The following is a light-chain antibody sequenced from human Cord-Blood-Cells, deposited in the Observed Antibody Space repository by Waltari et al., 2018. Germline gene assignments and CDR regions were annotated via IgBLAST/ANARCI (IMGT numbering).Light chain of an antibody. Sequence: EIVLTQSPGTLSLSPGERATLSCRASQSVSSSYLAWYQQKPGQAPRLLIYGASSRATSIPDSFSGSGSGTDFTSTISRLEPEDFAVYYCQQYGRTFGQGTKVEIK. CDR1: QSVSSSY. J-gene: IGKJ1*01. CDR2: GAS. CDR3: QQYGRT. V-gene: IGKV3-20*01.